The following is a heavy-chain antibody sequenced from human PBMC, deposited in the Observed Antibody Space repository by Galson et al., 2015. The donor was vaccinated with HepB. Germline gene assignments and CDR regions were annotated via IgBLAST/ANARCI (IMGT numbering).Heavy chain of an antibody. D-gene: IGHD3-16*01. Sequence: PALVKPTQPLTLTCTFSGFSLSTSGMRVSWIRQPPGKALEWLARIDWDDDKFYSTSLKTRLTISKDTSKNQVVLTMTNMDPVDTATYYCARIAVGGLREFDYWGQGTLVTVSS. CDR1: GFSLSTSGMR. V-gene: IGHV2-70*04. CDR2: IDWDDDK. J-gene: IGHJ4*02. CDR3: ARIAVGGLREFDY.